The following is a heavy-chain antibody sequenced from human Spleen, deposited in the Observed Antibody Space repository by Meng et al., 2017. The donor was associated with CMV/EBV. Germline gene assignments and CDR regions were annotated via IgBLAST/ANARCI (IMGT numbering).Heavy chain of an antibody. Sequence: SCTVSGVSISSGGYYWSWIRQHPGKGLEWIGYIYYSGSTYYNPSLKSRVTISVDTSKNQFSLKLSSVTAADTAVYYCARGRRYSSSSYWFDPWGQGTRVTVSS. CDR1: GVSISSGGYY. J-gene: IGHJ5*02. CDR3: ARGRRYSSSSYWFDP. V-gene: IGHV4-31*02. D-gene: IGHD6-6*01. CDR2: IYYSGST.